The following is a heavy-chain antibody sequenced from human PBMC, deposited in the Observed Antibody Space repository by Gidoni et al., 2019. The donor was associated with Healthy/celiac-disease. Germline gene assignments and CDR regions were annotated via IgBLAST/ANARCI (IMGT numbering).Heavy chain of an antibody. J-gene: IGHJ4*02. D-gene: IGHD4-17*01. V-gene: IGHV4-39*01. CDR2: IYYSGSA. Sequence: QLQLQESGPGLVKPSETLSLTCTVSGGAISSSSYYWGWIRQPQGKGLELIGSIYYSGSAYYNPSLKSRVTISVDTAKNQFSLKLSSVTAADTAVYYCARHGWHGDYGQSGSYFDYWGQGTLVTVSS. CDR1: GGAISSSSYY. CDR3: ARHGWHGDYGQSGSYFDY.